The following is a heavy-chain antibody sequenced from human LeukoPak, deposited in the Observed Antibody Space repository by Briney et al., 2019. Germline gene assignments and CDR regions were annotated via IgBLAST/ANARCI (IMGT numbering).Heavy chain of an antibody. CDR2: IYYSGST. D-gene: IGHD2-21*02. CDR1: GGSISSGGYY. V-gene: IGHV4-61*08. J-gene: IGHJ3*02. Sequence: SETLSLTCTVSGGSISSGGYYWSWIRQHPGKGLEWIGYIYYSGSTNYNPSLKSRVTISVDTSKNQFSLKLSSVTAADTAVYYCARDSRPGAYCGGDCYLGAFDIWGQGTMVTVSS. CDR3: ARDSRPGAYCGGDCYLGAFDI.